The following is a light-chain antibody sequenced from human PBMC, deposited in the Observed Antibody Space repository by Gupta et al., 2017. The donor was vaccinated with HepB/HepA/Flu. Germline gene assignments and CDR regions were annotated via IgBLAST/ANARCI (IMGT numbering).Light chain of an antibody. CDR2: GVS. J-gene: IGKJ2*01. CDR3: LQYNNLPYT. CDR1: RDIRNF. V-gene: IGKV1-33*01. Sequence: DIDLTQSPSSLSASLGDRVSITCQSSRDIRNFLKWYQHTPGRAPRLLLYGVSNLQEGVTSRFSGSGSGTHFSLTIDSLQPEDVAIYYCLQYNNLPYTFGQGT.